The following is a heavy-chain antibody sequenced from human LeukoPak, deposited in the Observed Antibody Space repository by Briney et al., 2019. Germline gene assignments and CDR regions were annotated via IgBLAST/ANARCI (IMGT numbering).Heavy chain of an antibody. V-gene: IGHV1-46*01. CDR3: ARVPPHTAIPDDAFDI. J-gene: IGHJ3*02. CDR2: INPSGGST. Sequence: ASVKVSCKASGYTFTNYYIHWVRQAPGQGLEWMGIINPSGGSTSYAQKFQGRVTMTRDTSTSTVYMELSSLRSEDTAVYYCARVPPHTAIPDDAFDIWGQGTMVTVSS. D-gene: IGHD5-18*01. CDR1: GYTFTNYY.